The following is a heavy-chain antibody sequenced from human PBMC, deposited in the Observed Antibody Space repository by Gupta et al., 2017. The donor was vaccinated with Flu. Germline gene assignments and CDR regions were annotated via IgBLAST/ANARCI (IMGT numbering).Heavy chain of an antibody. CDR1: GYIFSRSY. J-gene: IGHJ4*01. D-gene: IGHD2-21*01. CDR2: VDPAGGGT. CDR3: ARDRQTENIPALLTDF. Sequence: QVRLVQSGAEVKKTGAAVKVSCRASGYIFSRSYIRGLRQAPGQGPQWMGIVDPAGGGTTYARFFRDRLTLTTDSSTNTGYLELSSLTSDDTAVYYGARDRQTENIPALLTDFWGQGTLVTVS. V-gene: IGHV1-46*01.